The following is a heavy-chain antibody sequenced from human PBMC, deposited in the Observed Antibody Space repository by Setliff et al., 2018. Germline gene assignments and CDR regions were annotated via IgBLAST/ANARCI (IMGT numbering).Heavy chain of an antibody. V-gene: IGHV4-4*07. CDR2: IYTSGST. D-gene: IGHD3-3*01. CDR3: ARSYYNFWSGYYRVNWFNP. J-gene: IGHJ5*02. Sequence: SETLSLTCTVSGGSISSYYWSWIRQPAGKGLEWIGRIYTSGSTNYNPSLKSRVTMSVDTSKNQFSLKLSSVTAADAAVYYCARSYYNFWSGYYRVNWFNPWGQGTLVTVSS. CDR1: GGSISSYY.